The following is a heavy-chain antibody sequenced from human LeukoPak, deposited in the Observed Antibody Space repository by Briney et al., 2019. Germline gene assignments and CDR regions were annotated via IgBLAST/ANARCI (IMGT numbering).Heavy chain of an antibody. D-gene: IGHD3-10*01. CDR1: GYTFTGYY. CDR2: INPNSGGT. CDR3: ARAGGSGSGSYYNIDY. V-gene: IGHV1-2*02. Sequence: ASVKVSCKASGYTFTGYYMHWVRQAPGQGLEWMGWINPNSGGTNYAQKFQGSVTMTRDTSISTAYMELSRLRSDDTAVYYCARAGGSGSGSYYNIDYWGQGTLVTVSS. J-gene: IGHJ4*02.